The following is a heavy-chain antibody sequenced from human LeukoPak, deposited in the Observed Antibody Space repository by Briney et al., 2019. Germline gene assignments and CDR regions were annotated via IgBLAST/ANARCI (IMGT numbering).Heavy chain of an antibody. V-gene: IGHV3-23*01. D-gene: IGHD3-10*01. CDR1: GFTFSNYV. Sequence: GGSLRLSCAASGFTFSNYVMTWVRQAPGKGLEWVSGISGSGGSTYYADSVKGRFTISRDNSKNTLYLQMNSLRAEDTAVYYCAKERRWFGYNYFDYWGQGTLVTVSS. CDR2: ISGSGGST. J-gene: IGHJ4*02. CDR3: AKERRWFGYNYFDY.